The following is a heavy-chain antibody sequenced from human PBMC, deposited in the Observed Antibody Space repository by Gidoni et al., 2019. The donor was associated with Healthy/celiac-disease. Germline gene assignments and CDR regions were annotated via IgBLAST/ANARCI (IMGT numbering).Heavy chain of an antibody. D-gene: IGHD3-3*01. Sequence: QVQLVQSGAEVKKPGASVKVSCKASGYTFTRYDINWVRQATGQGLEWMGWMNPNSGNTGYAQKFQGRVNMTRKTSRSTAYMELSSLRYEDTAVYYCARGTYYDFWSGYYTYYFDYWGQGTLVTVSS. V-gene: IGHV1-8*01. J-gene: IGHJ4*02. CDR3: ARGTYYDFWSGYYTYYFDY. CDR2: MNPNSGNT. CDR1: GYTFTRYD.